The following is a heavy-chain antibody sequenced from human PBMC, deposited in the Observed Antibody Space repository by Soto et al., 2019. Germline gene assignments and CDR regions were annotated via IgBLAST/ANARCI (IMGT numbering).Heavy chain of an antibody. CDR1: GFSLSDLF. CDR2: TKDKAYSYTT. J-gene: IGHJ4*02. Sequence: EVQLVESAGDLVQPGGSLRLSCAASGFSLSDLFIDWVRQAPGKGLEWIGRTKDKAYSYTTEYAASMKGRFTISRDGSRNSLYLQMSSLKTEDTAVYYCASIRGVFGYWGQGTLVTVSS. D-gene: IGHD3-10*01. V-gene: IGHV3-72*01. CDR3: ASIRGVFGY.